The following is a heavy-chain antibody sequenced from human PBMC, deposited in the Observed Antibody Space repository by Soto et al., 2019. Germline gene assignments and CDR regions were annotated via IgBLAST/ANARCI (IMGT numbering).Heavy chain of an antibody. CDR3: ARAVQHYDFWSGYYTFPALYGMDV. J-gene: IGHJ6*02. CDR2: INPSGGST. CDR1: VYTFPTYY. V-gene: IGHV1-46*01. D-gene: IGHD3-3*01. Sequence: GATVNVSCQASVYTFPTYYMHCVRQAPGQGLEWMGIINPSGGSTSYAQKFQGRVTMTRDTSTSTVYMELSSLRSEDTAVYYCARAVQHYDFWSGYYTFPALYGMDVWGQGTTVNVS.